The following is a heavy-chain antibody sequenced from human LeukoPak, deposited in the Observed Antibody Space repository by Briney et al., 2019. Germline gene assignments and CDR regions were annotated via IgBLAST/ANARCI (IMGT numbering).Heavy chain of an antibody. Sequence: SETLSLTCAVYGGSFIPYYWSWIRQPPGKGLEWIGEINHSGSTNYNPSLKIRVTISVDTSKNQFSLKLSSVTAADTAVHYCARGGFYCGGDCYVDYWGQGTLVTVSS. V-gene: IGHV4-34*01. J-gene: IGHJ4*02. CDR3: ARGGFYCGGDCYVDY. D-gene: IGHD2-21*02. CDR2: INHSGST. CDR1: GGSFIPYY.